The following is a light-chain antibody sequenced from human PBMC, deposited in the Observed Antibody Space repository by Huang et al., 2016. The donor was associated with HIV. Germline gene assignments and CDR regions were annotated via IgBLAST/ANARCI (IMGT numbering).Light chain of an antibody. J-gene: IGKJ3*01. CDR1: QSVSSY. CDR2: DAS. V-gene: IGKV3-11*01. CDR3: QQRSNWPPFT. Sequence: EIVLTQSPAALSLSPGERATLSCRASQSVSSYLAWYQQKPGQAPRLLIYDASNRATGIPARFSGSGSGTDFTLTINSLEPEDCAVYYCQQRSNWPPFTFGPGTRVDVK.